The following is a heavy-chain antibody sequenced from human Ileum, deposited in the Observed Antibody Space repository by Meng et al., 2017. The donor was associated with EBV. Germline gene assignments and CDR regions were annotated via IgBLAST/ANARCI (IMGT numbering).Heavy chain of an antibody. CDR1: GDSVSSNSSS. Sequence: QVQLQQSCPGLVKPSQTLSLPCDIFGDSVSSNSSSWNWIRQSPSRGLEWLGRTYYRSRWYNDYAVSVKGRITINSDTSKNRFSLQLNSVTPEDTAVYYCASGHFYDGCFYYPFDYWGQGTLVTVSS. CDR3: ASGHFYDGCFYYPFDY. V-gene: IGHV6-1*01. CDR2: TYYRSRWYN. D-gene: IGHD3-22*01. J-gene: IGHJ4*02.